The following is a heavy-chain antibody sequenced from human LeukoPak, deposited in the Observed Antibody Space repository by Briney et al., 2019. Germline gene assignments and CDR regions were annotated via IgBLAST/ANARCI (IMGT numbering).Heavy chain of an antibody. V-gene: IGHV3-11*01. CDR3: GRVGVGNPDY. Sequence: PGGSLRLSCAASGFTFSDYYMTWIRQAPGKGLEWVSYIGSSGSTHYVDSVKGRFTISRDNAKNSLYLQMKSLRVEDTAVYYWGRVGVGNPDYWGQGTLVTVSS. CDR1: GFTFSDYY. CDR2: IGSSGST. D-gene: IGHD1-14*01. J-gene: IGHJ4*02.